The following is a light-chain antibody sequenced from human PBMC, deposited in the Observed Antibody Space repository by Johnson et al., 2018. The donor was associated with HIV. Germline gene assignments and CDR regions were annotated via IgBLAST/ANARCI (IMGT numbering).Light chain of an antibody. CDR3: GTWDSSLNTGA. CDR1: SSNIGNNY. V-gene: IGLV1-51*02. CDR2: ETN. J-gene: IGLJ1*01. Sequence: SVLTQPPSVSSAPGQTVTISCSGSSSNIGNNYVSWYQQFPGTAPKLLIYETNKRPSGIPDRFSGSKSGTSATLGITGLQTGDEADYYCGTWDSSLNTGAFGTGTKVTVL.